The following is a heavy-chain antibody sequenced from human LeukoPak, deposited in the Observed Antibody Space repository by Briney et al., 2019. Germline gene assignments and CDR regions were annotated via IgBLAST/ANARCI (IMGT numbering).Heavy chain of an antibody. D-gene: IGHD1-26*01. J-gene: IGHJ4*02. Sequence: GGSLRLSCAASGFTFINAWMTWVRQAPGKGLEWVGRIESKSAGGATHYAAPMKGRFTISRDDSKSTLYLQVDNLKTGDTAVYYCTTDPYLGSHFDYWGQGTLVTVSS. CDR2: IESKSAGGAT. CDR1: GFTFINAW. V-gene: IGHV3-15*04. CDR3: TTDPYLGSHFDY.